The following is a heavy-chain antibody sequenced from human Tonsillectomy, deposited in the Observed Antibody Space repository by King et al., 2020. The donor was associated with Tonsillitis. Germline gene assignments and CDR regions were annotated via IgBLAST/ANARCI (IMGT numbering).Heavy chain of an antibody. V-gene: IGHV3-20*04. CDR2: INWNGGSK. CDR1: GFTFDDYG. J-gene: IGHJ4*02. D-gene: IGHD1-26*01. CDR3: ARDLGGSYKGVDY. Sequence: VQLVESGGGVVRPGGSLRLSCAASGFTFDDYGMSWVRHAPGKGLEWVSGINWNGGSKGYGDSVKGRFTISRDNAKNSLHLQMNSLRAEDTALYYCARDLGGSYKGVDYWGQGTLVTVSS.